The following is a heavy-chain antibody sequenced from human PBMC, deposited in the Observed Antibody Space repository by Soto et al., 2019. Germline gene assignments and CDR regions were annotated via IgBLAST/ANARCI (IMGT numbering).Heavy chain of an antibody. CDR2: IKQDGSEK. CDR1: GFTFSSYW. CDR3: ARGKYCSGGSCYYYYYMDV. Sequence: GGSLRLSCAASGFTFSSYWMSWVRQAPGKGLEWVANIKQDGSEKYYVDSVKGRFTISRDNAKNSLYLQMNSLRAEDTAVYYCARGKYCSGGSCYYYYYMDVWGKGTTVTVSS. J-gene: IGHJ6*03. D-gene: IGHD2-15*01. V-gene: IGHV3-7*01.